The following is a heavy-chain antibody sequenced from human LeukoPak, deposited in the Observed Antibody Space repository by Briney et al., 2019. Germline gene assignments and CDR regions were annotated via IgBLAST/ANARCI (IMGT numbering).Heavy chain of an antibody. CDR3: AKYGRSGDIPRGAFDI. CDR2: ISGSGGST. CDR1: GLTFSSFA. D-gene: IGHD2-21*02. J-gene: IGHJ3*02. Sequence: PGGSLRLSCAASGLTFSSFAMTWVRQAPGKGLEWVSSISGSGGSTYYADSVKGRFTLSRVNSKNTMYLQMNSLGADDTAVYYCAKYGRSGDIPRGAFDIWGQGTMVTVSS. V-gene: IGHV3-23*01.